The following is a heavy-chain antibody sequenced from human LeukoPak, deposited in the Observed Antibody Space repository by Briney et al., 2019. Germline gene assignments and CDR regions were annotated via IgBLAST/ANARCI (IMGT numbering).Heavy chain of an antibody. J-gene: IGHJ5*02. D-gene: IGHD3-10*01. CDR2: IYYSGST. CDR3: ARGDGITMVRRQIGNNWFDP. V-gene: IGHV4-39*01. Sequence: GSLRLSCAASGFTFSSYWMSWVRQAPGKGLEWIGSIYYSGSTYYNPSLKSRVTISVDTSKNQFSLKLSSVTAADTAVYYCARGDGITMVRRQIGNNWFDPWGQGTLVTVSS. CDR1: GFTFSSYW.